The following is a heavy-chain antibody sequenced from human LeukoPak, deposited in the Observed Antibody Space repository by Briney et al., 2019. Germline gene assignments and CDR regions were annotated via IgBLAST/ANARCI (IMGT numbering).Heavy chain of an antibody. CDR3: AREVDIVVVPVAIGYRGYAFDI. D-gene: IGHD2-2*03. Sequence: GGSLRLSCAASGFTFDDYGMNWVRQAPGEGLEWVSGISWDGGSTSYADSVKGRFTISRDNAKNSLYLQMNSLRAEDTAVYYCAREVDIVVVPVAIGYRGYAFDIWGQGTMVTVSS. V-gene: IGHV3-20*04. CDR2: ISWDGGST. CDR1: GFTFDDYG. J-gene: IGHJ3*02.